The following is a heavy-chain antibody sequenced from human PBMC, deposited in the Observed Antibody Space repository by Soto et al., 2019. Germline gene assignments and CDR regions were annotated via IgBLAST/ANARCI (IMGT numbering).Heavy chain of an antibody. CDR2: ISGSGGST. V-gene: IGHV3-23*01. CDR1: GFTFSSYA. J-gene: IGHJ6*02. Sequence: EVQLLESGGGLVQPGGSLRLSCAASGFTFSSYAMSWVRQAPGKGLEWVSAISGSGGSTYYADSVKGRFTISRDNSKNTLYLQMNSLRAEDTAVYYCAKAPKYDFWSGYYQRRGMDVWGQGTTVTVSS. D-gene: IGHD3-3*01. CDR3: AKAPKYDFWSGYYQRRGMDV.